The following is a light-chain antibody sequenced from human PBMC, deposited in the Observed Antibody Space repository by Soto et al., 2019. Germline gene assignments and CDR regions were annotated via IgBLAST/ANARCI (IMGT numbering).Light chain of an antibody. V-gene: IGKV1-8*01. J-gene: IGKJ1*01. Sequence: ALRMTQSPSSLSASTGDRVTITCRASQDISNYLVWYQQKPGKAPKVLIHAASTLQGGVSSRFIGSGSGTYFPLTINNLQSEDFATYYCQHYSSYPGTFGQGTKVEV. CDR3: QHYSSYPGT. CDR2: AAS. CDR1: QDISNY.